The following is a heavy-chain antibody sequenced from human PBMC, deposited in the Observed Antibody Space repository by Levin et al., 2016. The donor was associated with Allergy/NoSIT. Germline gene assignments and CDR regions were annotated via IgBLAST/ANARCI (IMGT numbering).Heavy chain of an antibody. CDR1: GGSFSGYY. CDR3: AVAGTSQKRAAAY. V-gene: IGHV4-34*01. CDR2: INHSGST. D-gene: IGHD6-19*01. J-gene: IGHJ4*02. Sequence: SETLSLTCAVYGGSFSGYYWSWIRQPPGKGLEWIGEINHSGSTNYNPSLKSRVTISVDTSKNQFSLKLSSVTAADTAVYYCAVAGTSQKRAAAYWGQGTLVTVSS.